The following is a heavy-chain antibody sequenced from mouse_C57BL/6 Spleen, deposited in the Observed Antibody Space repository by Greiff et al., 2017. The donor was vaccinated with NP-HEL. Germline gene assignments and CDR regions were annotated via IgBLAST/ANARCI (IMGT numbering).Heavy chain of an antibody. CDR3: ARPHYYGSSLAY. D-gene: IGHD1-1*01. CDR2: INPNNGGT. Sequence: VQLQQSGPELVKPGASVKIPCKASGYTFTDYNMDWVKQSHGKSLEWIGDINPNNGGTIYNQKFKGKATLTVDKSSSTAYMELRSLTSEDTAVYYCARPHYYGSSLAYWGQGTLVTVSA. CDR1: GYTFTDYN. J-gene: IGHJ3*01. V-gene: IGHV1-18*01.